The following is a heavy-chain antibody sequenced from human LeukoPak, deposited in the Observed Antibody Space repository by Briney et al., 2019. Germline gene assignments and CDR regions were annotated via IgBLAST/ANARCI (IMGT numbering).Heavy chain of an antibody. CDR3: ARAIYDGPRCYPDY. D-gene: IGHD3-16*01. J-gene: IGHJ4*02. CDR1: GYSFSTYG. Sequence: ASVTVSCTASGYSFSTYGITWVRQAPGQGLEWRGWISVYNGDTNYAQRLPDRVTMTTDTSTNTAYMDLRSLTSDDTGIYYCARAIYDGPRCYPDYWGQGSLVTVSS. CDR2: ISVYNGDT. V-gene: IGHV1-18*01.